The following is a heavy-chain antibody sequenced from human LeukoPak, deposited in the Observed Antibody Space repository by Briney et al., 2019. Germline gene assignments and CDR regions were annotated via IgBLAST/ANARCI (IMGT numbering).Heavy chain of an antibody. CDR3: ARDSKWLQLGDDY. D-gene: IGHD5-24*01. CDR1: GGSISSYY. Sequence: SETLSLTCTVSGGSISSYYWSWIRQPPGKGLEWIGYIYYSGSTYYNPSLKSRVTISVDTSKNQFSLKLSSVTAADTAVYYCARDSKWLQLGDDYWGQGTLVTVSS. J-gene: IGHJ4*02. V-gene: IGHV4-59*12. CDR2: IYYSGST.